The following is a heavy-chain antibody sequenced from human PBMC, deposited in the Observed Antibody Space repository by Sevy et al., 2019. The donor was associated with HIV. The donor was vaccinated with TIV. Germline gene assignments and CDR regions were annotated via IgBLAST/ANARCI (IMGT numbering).Heavy chain of an antibody. D-gene: IGHD1-1*01. V-gene: IGHV3-49*04. Sequence: GGSLRLSCTASGFTFTDYAMNWVRQSPGKGLEWVAFFKRKADGGTLDHAASVKGRFTISRDDSKNMAYLQMNDLKTEDTGVYYCTRWKGAHSVFDYWGQGALVTVSS. J-gene: IGHJ4*02. CDR2: FKRKADGGTL. CDR3: TRWKGAHSVFDY. CDR1: GFTFTDYA.